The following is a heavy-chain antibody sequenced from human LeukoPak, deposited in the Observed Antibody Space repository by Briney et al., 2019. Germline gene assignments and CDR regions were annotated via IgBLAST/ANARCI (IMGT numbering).Heavy chain of an antibody. D-gene: IGHD3-10*01. V-gene: IGHV3-30*18. CDR3: AKVFSIGMVRGVTNYFDY. CDR1: GFTFSSYG. CDR2: ISYDGSNK. J-gene: IGHJ4*02. Sequence: PGRSLRLSCAASGFTFSSYGMHWVRQAPGKGLEWVAVISYDGSNKYYADSVKGRFTISRDNSKNTLYLRMNSLRAEDTAVYYCAKVFSIGMVRGVTNYFDYWGQGTLVTVSS.